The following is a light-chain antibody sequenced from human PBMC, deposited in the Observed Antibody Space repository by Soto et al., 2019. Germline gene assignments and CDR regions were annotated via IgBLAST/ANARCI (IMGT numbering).Light chain of an antibody. Sequence: QSALTQPASVSGSPGLSIAISCTGTSSDVGAYDYVSWYQQHPGKAPKLMIYDVSNRPSGVSNRFSGSKSGNTASLTISGLQAEDEADYYCSSYTISSTPLYVFGTGTKLTVL. J-gene: IGLJ1*01. CDR1: SSDVGAYDY. CDR2: DVS. CDR3: SSYTISSTPLYV. V-gene: IGLV2-14*01.